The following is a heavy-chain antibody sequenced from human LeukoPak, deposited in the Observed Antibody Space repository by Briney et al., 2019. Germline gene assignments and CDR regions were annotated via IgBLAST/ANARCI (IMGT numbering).Heavy chain of an antibody. CDR2: ISSNGGSI. CDR3: ARRAGGLARNNWFDP. CDR1: GFTFSDYA. J-gene: IGHJ5*02. D-gene: IGHD3-16*01. Sequence: GGSLRLSCAASGFTFSDYAMHWVRQAPGKELEYVSAISSNGGSIHYANSVKGRFTISRDNSKNTLHLQMNSLRAVDTAVYYCARRAGGLARNNWFDPWGQGALVTVSS. V-gene: IGHV3-64*01.